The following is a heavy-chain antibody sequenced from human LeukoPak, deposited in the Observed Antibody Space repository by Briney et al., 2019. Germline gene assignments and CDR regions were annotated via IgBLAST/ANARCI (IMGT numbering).Heavy chain of an antibody. CDR2: ISYSGHT. J-gene: IGHJ5*02. D-gene: IGHD1-26*01. Sequence: PSETLSLTCTVSGGSITSGTYYWGWIRQAPGKGLEWIGTISYSGHTYFTPSLKSRVTISVDTSNNQFSLKLTSVTAADTAVYYCVRSYSTCSIPNWFDPWGQGTLVTVSS. CDR1: GGSITSGTYY. CDR3: VRSYSTCSIPNWFDP. V-gene: IGHV4-39*01.